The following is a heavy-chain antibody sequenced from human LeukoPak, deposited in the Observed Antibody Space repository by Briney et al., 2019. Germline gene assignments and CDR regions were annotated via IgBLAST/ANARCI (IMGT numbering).Heavy chain of an antibody. J-gene: IGHJ5*02. CDR2: IYYSGNT. Sequence: SETLSLTCTVSGVSISSSSYYGGWIRQPPGKGLEWIGIIYYSGNTYYNPSLKSRVTISVDTSKNQFSLKLSSVTATDTAVYYCASLRSGTGTFDPWGQGTLVTVSS. D-gene: IGHD4-17*01. CDR1: GVSISSSSYY. V-gene: IGHV4-39*01. CDR3: ASLRSGTGTFDP.